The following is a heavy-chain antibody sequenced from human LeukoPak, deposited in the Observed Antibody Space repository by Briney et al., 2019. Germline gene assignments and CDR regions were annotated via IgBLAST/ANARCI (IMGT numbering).Heavy chain of an antibody. V-gene: IGHV4-59*01. CDR1: GGSMTCY. CDR3: ARVSSVITTSFDY. Sequence: PSETLSLTCTVSGGSMTCYWAWIRQPPGKTLEWIGYTYYSGRTDYNPSLKGRVSISVDRSRSSNQFSLTLSSVTAADTAVYYCARVSSVITTSFDYWGQGILVTVSS. CDR2: TYYSGRT. J-gene: IGHJ4*02. D-gene: IGHD3-22*01.